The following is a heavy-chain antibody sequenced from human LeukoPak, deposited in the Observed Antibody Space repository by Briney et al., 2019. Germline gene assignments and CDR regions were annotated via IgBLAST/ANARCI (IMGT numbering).Heavy chain of an antibody. CDR2: IGWDGTNI. Sequence: GGSLRLSRAASGFTFDRHTMHWVRQPPGKGPEWVSLIGWDGTNIDYADSVKGRFTISRDNSKNFVYLQMHSLRTEDTALYYCTKDMEWGMDVWGQGTTVIVSS. J-gene: IGHJ6*02. D-gene: IGHD3-3*01. CDR3: TKDMEWGMDV. CDR1: GFTFDRHT. V-gene: IGHV3-43*01.